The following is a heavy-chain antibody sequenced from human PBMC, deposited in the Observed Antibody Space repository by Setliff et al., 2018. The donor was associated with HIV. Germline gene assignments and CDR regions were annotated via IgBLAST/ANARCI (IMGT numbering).Heavy chain of an antibody. CDR2: INYSGTT. CDR3: ARDPHYFDRSGYYSYFYFDF. CDR1: GGSISAESYS. J-gene: IGHJ4*02. V-gene: IGHV4-39*07. D-gene: IGHD3-22*01. Sequence: SETLSLTCTISGGSISAESYSWAWIRQPPGKGLEWIGAINYSGTTYYNPSLQSRVTMAVDTSKNQLSLKLTSMTAADTAVYYCARDPHYFDRSGYYSYFYFDFWGQGTLVTSPQ.